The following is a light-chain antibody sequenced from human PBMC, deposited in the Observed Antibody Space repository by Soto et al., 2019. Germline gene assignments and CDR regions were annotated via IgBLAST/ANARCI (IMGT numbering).Light chain of an antibody. V-gene: IGLV2-14*01. CDR1: SSDVGGYNY. CDR2: EVS. CDR3: SSYTSSSTLAV. J-gene: IGLJ7*01. Sequence: QSALTQPASVSGSPGQSITISCTGTSSDVGGYNYVSWYQQHPGKAPKLMISEVSNRPSGVSNRFSGSKSGNTGSLTISGLQAEDEADYYCSSYTSSSTLAVFGGGTQLTVL.